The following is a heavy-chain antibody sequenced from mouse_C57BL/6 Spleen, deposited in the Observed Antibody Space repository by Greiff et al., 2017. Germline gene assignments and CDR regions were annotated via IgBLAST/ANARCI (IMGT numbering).Heavy chain of an antibody. D-gene: IGHD2-4*01. V-gene: IGHV14-4*01. Sequence: VQLQQSGAELVRPGASDKLSCTASGFNIKDDYMHWVKQRPEQGLEWIGWIDPENGDTEYASKFQGKATITADTSSNTAYLQLSSLTSEDTAVYYCTTIYYDYGFAYWGQGTLVTVSA. CDR3: TTIYYDYGFAY. J-gene: IGHJ3*01. CDR1: GFNIKDDY. CDR2: IDPENGDT.